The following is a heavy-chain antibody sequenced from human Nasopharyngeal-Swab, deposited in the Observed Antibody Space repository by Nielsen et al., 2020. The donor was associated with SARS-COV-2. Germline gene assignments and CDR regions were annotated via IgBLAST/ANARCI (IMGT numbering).Heavy chain of an antibody. Sequence: LKISCVASGFTFDDYAMHWVRQVPGKGLEWVSGLSWNSGSIGYADSVKGRFTLSRDNSKNTVYLQMNSLRAEDTAVYYCARDRPHWGCDYWGQGTLVTVSS. CDR2: LSWNSGSI. CDR1: GFTFDDYA. J-gene: IGHJ4*02. V-gene: IGHV3-9*01. CDR3: ARDRPHWGCDY. D-gene: IGHD3-16*01.